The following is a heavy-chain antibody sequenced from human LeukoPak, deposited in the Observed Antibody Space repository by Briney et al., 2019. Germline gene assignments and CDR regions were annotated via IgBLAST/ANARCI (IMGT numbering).Heavy chain of an antibody. D-gene: IGHD4/OR15-4a*01. CDR3: AKERDYGPADY. J-gene: IGHJ4*02. CDR1: GFTFSSYG. Sequence: GGSLRLSCAASGFTFSSYGMHWVRQAPGQGLEWVSGLSGSGGSTDYADSVKGRFTVSRDNSKNTLFLQMNSLRAEDTAIYYCAKERDYGPADYWGQGTLVTVSS. CDR2: LSGSGGST. V-gene: IGHV3-23*01.